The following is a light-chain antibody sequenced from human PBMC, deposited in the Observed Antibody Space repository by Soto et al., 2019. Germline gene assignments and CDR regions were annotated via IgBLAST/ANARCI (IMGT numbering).Light chain of an antibody. CDR1: SSDVGSYNL. V-gene: IGLV2-23*01. CDR3: CSYAGSQKV. CDR2: EGS. J-gene: IGLJ2*01. Sequence: QSALTQPASVSGSPGQSITISFTGTSSDVGSYNLVSWYQQHPGKAPKLMIYEGSKRPSGVSNRFSGSKSGNTASLTISGLQAEDEADYYCCSYAGSQKVFGGGTKLTVL.